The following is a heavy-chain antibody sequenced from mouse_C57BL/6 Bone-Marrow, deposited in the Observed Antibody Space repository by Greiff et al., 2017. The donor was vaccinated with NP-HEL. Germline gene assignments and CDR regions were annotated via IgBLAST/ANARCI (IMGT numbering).Heavy chain of an antibody. CDR2: IFPGSGST. V-gene: IGHV1-56*01. CDR3: ARLTVYYAMYY. D-gene: IGHD4-1*01. CDR1: GYTFTSNW. J-gene: IGHJ4*01. Sequence: QVQLQQSGPELVRPGASVKISCKAPGYTFTSNWMPWVRQRPGQGLEWIGEIFPGSGSTYYNEKFKGKATLTVDTSSSTAYMQLSSLTSEDSAVYFCARLTVYYAMYYWGQGTAVTVSS.